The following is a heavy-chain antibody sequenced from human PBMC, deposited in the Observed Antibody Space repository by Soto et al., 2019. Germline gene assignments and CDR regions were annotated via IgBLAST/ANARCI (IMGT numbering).Heavy chain of an antibody. V-gene: IGHV3-21*01. CDR3: ARAGGVAPSLANYFDF. Sequence: GGSLRLSCAASGFTFNSYSMNWVRQAPGKWLEWVSSMSRSSRYIYYADSVKGRFTISRDNARNSVYLQMNSLRAEDTAVYYCARAGGVAPSLANYFDFWGQGXLGT. J-gene: IGHJ4*02. D-gene: IGHD2-15*01. CDR2: MSRSSRYI. CDR1: GFTFNSYS.